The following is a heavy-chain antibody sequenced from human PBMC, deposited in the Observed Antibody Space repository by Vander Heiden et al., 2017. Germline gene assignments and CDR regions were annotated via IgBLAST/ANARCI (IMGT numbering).Heavy chain of an antibody. D-gene: IGHD2-15*01. V-gene: IGHV3-20*04. J-gene: IGHJ3*02. CDR3: ARVGYCSGGSCSDAFDI. Sequence: EVQLVESGGGVVRPGGSLRRYCPASGLPSVSYGMISVRQAPGKGLEWVSGINGNGGSTGYADSVKGRFTISRDNAKNSLYLQMNSLRAEDTALYYCARVGYCSGGSCSDAFDIWGQGTMVTVSS. CDR2: INGNGGST. CDR1: GLPSVSYG.